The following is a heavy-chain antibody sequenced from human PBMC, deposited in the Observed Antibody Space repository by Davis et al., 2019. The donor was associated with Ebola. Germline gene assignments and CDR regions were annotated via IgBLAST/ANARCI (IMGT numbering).Heavy chain of an antibody. J-gene: IGHJ4*02. CDR3: ASHSGGGIDY. Sequence: PGGSLRLSCAASGFTFSSYGMHWVRQAPGKGLEWVAVISYDGSNKYYADSVKGRFTISRDNSKNTLYLQMNSLRAEDTAVYYCASHSGGGIDYWGQGTLVTVSS. V-gene: IGHV3-30*19. D-gene: IGHD6-25*01. CDR2: ISYDGSNK. CDR1: GFTFSSYG.